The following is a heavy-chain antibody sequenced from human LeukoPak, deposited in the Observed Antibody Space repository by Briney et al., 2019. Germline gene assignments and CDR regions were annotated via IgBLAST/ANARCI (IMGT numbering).Heavy chain of an antibody. CDR3: AHHTLSWFDP. V-gene: IGHV3-9*01. D-gene: IGHD2-2*02. Sequence: GGSLRLSCAASGFTFDDYAMHWVRQAPGKGLEWVSTISWNSGTIDYADSVKGRFTISRDSAKNSLYLQMNSLRPEDTAFAKGAHHTLSWFDPWGQGTLVTVSS. J-gene: IGHJ5*02. CDR1: GFTFDDYA. CDR2: ISWNSGTI.